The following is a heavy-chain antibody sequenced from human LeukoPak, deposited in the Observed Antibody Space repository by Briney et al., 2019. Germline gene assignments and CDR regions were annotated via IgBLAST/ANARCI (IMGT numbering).Heavy chain of an antibody. CDR3: AELGITMIGGV. D-gene: IGHD3-10*02. CDR2: ISSSGSTI. Sequence: PGGSLRLSCVASGFTFSSYDMHWVRQAPGKGLEWVSYISSSGSTIYYADSVKGRFTIPRDNAKNSLYLQMNSLRAEDTAVYYCAELGITMIGGVWGKGTTVTISS. CDR1: GFTFSSYD. J-gene: IGHJ6*04. V-gene: IGHV3-48*03.